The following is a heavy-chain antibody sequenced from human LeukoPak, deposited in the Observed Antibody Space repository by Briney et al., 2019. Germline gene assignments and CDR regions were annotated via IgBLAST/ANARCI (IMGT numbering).Heavy chain of an antibody. CDR2: IYTSGST. J-gene: IGHJ4*02. CDR3: AREVSSSWSGDSDY. D-gene: IGHD6-13*01. CDR1: GSSISSYY. V-gene: IGHV4-4*07. Sequence: PSETLSLTCTVSGSSISSYYWSWIRQPAGKGLEWIGRIYTSGSTNYNPSLKSRVTMSVDTSKNQFSLKLSSVTAADTAVYYCAREVSSSWSGDSDYWGQGTLVTVSS.